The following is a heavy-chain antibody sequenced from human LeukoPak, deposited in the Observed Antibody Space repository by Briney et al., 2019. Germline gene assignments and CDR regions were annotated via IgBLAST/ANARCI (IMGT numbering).Heavy chain of an antibody. CDR1: GGTFSTSA. D-gene: IGHD5-18*01. V-gene: IGHV1-69*13. CDR3: ARDAPSETAVVSAFDI. J-gene: IGHJ3*02. Sequence: SGKVSCKASGGTFSTSAISWVRQAPGQGLEWVGGIIPIFGTANYAQKFQGRVTITADVSTNTAYLHVSSLTSEDTAVYFCARDAPSETAVVSAFDIWGQGTMVTVSA. CDR2: IIPIFGTA.